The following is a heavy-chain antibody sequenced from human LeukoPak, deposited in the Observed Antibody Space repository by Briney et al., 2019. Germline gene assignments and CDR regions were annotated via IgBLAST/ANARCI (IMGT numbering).Heavy chain of an antibody. CDR3: ANSNWNTFDY. D-gene: IGHD1/OR15-1a*01. CDR2: ISGSGGTT. Sequence: GGSLRLSCAASGFTFSSCAMHWVRQAPGKGLEWVSGISGSGGTTYYADSVKGRFTISRDSSKNTLYLQMDSLRADDTAVYYCANSNWNTFDYWGQGTPVTVSS. V-gene: IGHV3-23*01. CDR1: GFTFSSCA. J-gene: IGHJ4*02.